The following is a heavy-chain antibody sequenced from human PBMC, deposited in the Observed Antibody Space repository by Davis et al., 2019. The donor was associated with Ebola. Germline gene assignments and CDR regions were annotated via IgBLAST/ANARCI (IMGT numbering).Heavy chain of an antibody. J-gene: IGHJ4*02. CDR1: GESFSGYY. Sequence: SETLSLTCAVYGESFSGYYWSWIRQPPGKGLEWIGEINHSGSTNYNPSLKSRVTISVDTSKNQFSLKLSSVTAADTAVYYCARDSGYSYGLDYWGQGTLVTVSS. CDR3: ARDSGYSYGLDY. CDR2: INHSGST. V-gene: IGHV4-34*01. D-gene: IGHD5-18*01.